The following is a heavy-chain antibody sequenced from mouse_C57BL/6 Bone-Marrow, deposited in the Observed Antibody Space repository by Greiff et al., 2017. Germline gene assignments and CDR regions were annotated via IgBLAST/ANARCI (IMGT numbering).Heavy chain of an antibody. CDR1: GFTFSDYG. CDR2: ISRGSSTI. CDR3: AMVRLRYYAMDY. J-gene: IGHJ4*01. Sequence: DVMLVESGGGLVKPGGSLKLSCAASGFTFSDYGMHWVRQAPEKGLEWVAYISRGSSTIYYADTVKGRFTISRDNAKNTLFLQMTSLRSEDTAMYYCAMVRLRYYAMDYWGQGTSVTVSS. D-gene: IGHD2-1*01. V-gene: IGHV5-17*01.